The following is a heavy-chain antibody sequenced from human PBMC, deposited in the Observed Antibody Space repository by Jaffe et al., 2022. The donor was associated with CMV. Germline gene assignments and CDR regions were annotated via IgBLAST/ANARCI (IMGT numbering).Heavy chain of an antibody. Sequence: EVQLVESGGGLVQPGGSLRLSCAASGFTFSSYWMSWVRQAPGKGLEWVANIKQDGSEKYYVDSVKGRFTISRDNAKNSLYLQMNSLRAEDTAVYYCARDRSIAARPEAVSGYYYYMDVWGKGTTVTVSS. V-gene: IGHV3-7*03. D-gene: IGHD6-6*01. CDR2: IKQDGSEK. J-gene: IGHJ6*03. CDR3: ARDRSIAARPEAVSGYYYYMDV. CDR1: GFTFSSYW.